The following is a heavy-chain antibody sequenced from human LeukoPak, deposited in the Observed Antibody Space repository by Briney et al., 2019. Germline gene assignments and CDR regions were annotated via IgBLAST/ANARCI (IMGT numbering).Heavy chain of an antibody. V-gene: IGHV1-69*04. D-gene: IGHD2-2*01. CDR1: GYTFTSYY. CDR2: IIPILGIA. Sequence: ASVKVSCKASGYTFTSYYMHWVRQAPGQGLEWMGRIIPILGIANYAQKFQGRVTITADKSTSTAYMELSSLRSEDTAVYYCAREAGGYCSSTSCLLGYWGQGTLVTVSS. CDR3: AREAGGYCSSTSCLLGY. J-gene: IGHJ4*02.